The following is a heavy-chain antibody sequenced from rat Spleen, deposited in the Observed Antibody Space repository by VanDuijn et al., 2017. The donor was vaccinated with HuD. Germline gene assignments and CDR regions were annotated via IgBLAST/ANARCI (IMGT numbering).Heavy chain of an antibody. CDR3: ARADVAGLSTDGI. Sequence: QVQLKESGPGLVQPSQTLSLTCTVSGFSLISYSVHWVRQPPGKGLEWMGVIWGNGDTNYRSALKSRLSISRDTSKSQIYLKMNSLQTEDTATYFCARADVAGLSTDGIWGQGIMVTVSS. V-gene: IGHV2-13*01. CDR1: GFSLISYS. CDR2: IWGNGDT. J-gene: IGHJ2*01. D-gene: IGHD1-2*01.